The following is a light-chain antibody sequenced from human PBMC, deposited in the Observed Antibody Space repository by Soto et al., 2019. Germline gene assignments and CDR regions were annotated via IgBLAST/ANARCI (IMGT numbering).Light chain of an antibody. V-gene: IGLV2-23*03. CDR1: SSDVGSYNL. CDR2: EGS. Sequence: QSVLTQPASVSGSPGQSITISCTGTSSDVGSYNLVSWYQQHPGKAPKLMIYEGSKRPSGVSNRFSGSKSGNTASLTISGLQTEDEADYYCCSYAGSSTFSWVFGGGTKLTVL. CDR3: CSYAGSSTFSWV. J-gene: IGLJ3*02.